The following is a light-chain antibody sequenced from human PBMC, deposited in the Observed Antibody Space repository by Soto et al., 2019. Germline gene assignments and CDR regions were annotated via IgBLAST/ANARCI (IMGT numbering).Light chain of an antibody. CDR2: VVS. Sequence: QSVLTQPASVSGSPGQSITISCTGTSSDVGAYDYVSWFQQHPDKAPKLIISVVSNRPSGVSNRFSGSKSGNTASLTISGLQAEDEADYYCSLYTSSDTPDVFGTGTKLTVL. CDR1: SSDVGAYDY. J-gene: IGLJ1*01. V-gene: IGLV2-14*01. CDR3: SLYTSSDTPDV.